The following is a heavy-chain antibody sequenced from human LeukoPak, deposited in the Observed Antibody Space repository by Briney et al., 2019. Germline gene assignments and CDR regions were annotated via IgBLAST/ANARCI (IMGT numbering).Heavy chain of an antibody. CDR1: GFTFSSYT. V-gene: IGHV3-21*01. CDR3: ARERIPGVSAFSI. D-gene: IGHD2-15*01. CDR2: ISSSSSYI. Sequence: PGGSLRLSCAASGFTFSSYTMNWVRQAPGKGLEWVSSISSSSSYIHYADSVKGRFTISRDNAKNSLYLQVNSLRAEDTAVYYCARERIPGVSAFSIWGQGTMVSVSS. J-gene: IGHJ3*02.